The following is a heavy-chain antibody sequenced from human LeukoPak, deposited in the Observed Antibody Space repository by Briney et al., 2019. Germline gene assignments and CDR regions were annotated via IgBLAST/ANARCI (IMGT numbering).Heavy chain of an antibody. V-gene: IGHV3-21*01. Sequence: GGSLRLSCATSGFTFSGYWVSWVRQAPGKGLEWVSSISSSSSYIYYADSVKGRFTISRDNAKNSLYLQMNSLRAEDTAVYYCARDSKPSDYWGQGTLVTVSS. CDR2: ISSSSSYI. CDR3: ARDSKPSDY. CDR1: GFTFSGYW. J-gene: IGHJ4*02.